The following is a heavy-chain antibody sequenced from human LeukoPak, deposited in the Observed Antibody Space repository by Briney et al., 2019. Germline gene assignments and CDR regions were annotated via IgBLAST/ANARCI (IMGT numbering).Heavy chain of an antibody. J-gene: IGHJ4*02. D-gene: IGHD3-10*01. CDR3: ARGEYGSGAGGFDY. CDR1: GGSFSGYY. Sequence: SETLSLTCAVYGGSFSGYYWSWIRQPPGKGLEWIGEINHSGSTNYNPSLKSRVTISVDTSKNQFSLKLSSVTAAAAAVYSCARGEYGSGAGGFDYGGRGTLVTVSS. V-gene: IGHV4-34*01. CDR2: INHSGST.